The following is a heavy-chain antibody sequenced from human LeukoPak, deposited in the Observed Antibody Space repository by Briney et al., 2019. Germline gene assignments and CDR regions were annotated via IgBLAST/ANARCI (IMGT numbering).Heavy chain of an antibody. V-gene: IGHV1-18*01. CDR2: ISAYNGDT. CDR1: GYTFSNYG. D-gene: IGHD6-13*01. CDR3: ARPAERQLRYYFDY. J-gene: IGHJ4*02. Sequence: GASVKVSCNATGYTFSNYGISWVRQAPGQGLEWMGWISAYNGDTNYAQELQGRVTMTTDTSTSTAYMELRSLRSDDTAVYYCARPAERQLRYYFDYWGQGTLVTVSS.